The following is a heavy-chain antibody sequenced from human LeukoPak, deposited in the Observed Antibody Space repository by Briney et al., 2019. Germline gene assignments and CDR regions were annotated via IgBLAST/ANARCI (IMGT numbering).Heavy chain of an antibody. J-gene: IGHJ4*02. CDR1: GGSFSGYY. CDR3: ASGEGCNWNYPFDY. D-gene: IGHD1-7*01. V-gene: IGHV4-34*01. CDR2: INHSGST. Sequence: SETLSLTCAVYGGSFSGYYWSWIRQPPGKGLEWIGEINHSGSTNYNPSLKSRVTISVDTSKNQFSLKLSSVTAADTAVYYCASGEGCNWNYPFDYWGQGTLVTVSS.